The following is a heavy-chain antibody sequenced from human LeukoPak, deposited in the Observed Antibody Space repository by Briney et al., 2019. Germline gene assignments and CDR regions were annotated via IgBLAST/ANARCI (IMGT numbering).Heavy chain of an antibody. J-gene: IGHJ3*02. CDR3: ARAGCSSTSCCHAAFDI. D-gene: IGHD2-2*01. CDR2: IIPIFGTA. CDR1: GGTFSSYA. V-gene: IGHV1-69*06. Sequence: SVKVSCKASGGTFSSYAISWVRQAPGQGLEWMGGIIPIFGTANYAQKFQGRVTITADKSTSTAYMELSSLRSEDTAVYYCARAGCSSTSCCHAAFDIWGQGTMVTVSS.